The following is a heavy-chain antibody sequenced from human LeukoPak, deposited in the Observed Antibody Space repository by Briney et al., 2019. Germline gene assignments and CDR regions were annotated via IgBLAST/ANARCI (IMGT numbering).Heavy chain of an antibody. J-gene: IGHJ3*02. V-gene: IGHV4-59*08. D-gene: IGHD2-21*02. CDR1: RDFTDTYY. CDR2: ISYSGST. CDR3: ARADVYGGDPFDAFDI. Sequence: PSETLSLTCSVSRDFTDTYYWNWIRRLPGKGLEWIGYISYSGSTNYNPSLKSRATISIDRSKKQFSLRLTSVAAPDTAIYYCARADVYGGDPFDAFDIWGQRTMVDVSS.